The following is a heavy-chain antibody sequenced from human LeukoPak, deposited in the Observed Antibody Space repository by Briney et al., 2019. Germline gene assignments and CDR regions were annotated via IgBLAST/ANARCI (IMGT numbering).Heavy chain of an antibody. CDR2: ISYDGSNK. D-gene: IGHD3-10*01. J-gene: IGHJ4*02. V-gene: IGHV3-30*18. CDR1: GFTFSSYG. CDR3: ANERHMVRGVFDY. Sequence: GGSLRLSCAASGFTFSSYGMHWVRQAPGKGLEWVAVISYDGSNKYYADSVKGRFTISRDNSKNTLYLQMNSLRAEDTAVYYCANERHMVRGVFDYWGQGTLVTVSS.